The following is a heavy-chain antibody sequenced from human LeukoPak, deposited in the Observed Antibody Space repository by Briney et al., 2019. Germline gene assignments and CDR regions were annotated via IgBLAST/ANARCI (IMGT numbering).Heavy chain of an antibody. CDR3: ARGVVGFAFDP. CDR2: IYYSGST. CDR1: GGSISSSSYY. Sequence: SETLSLTCTVSGGSISSSSYYWGWIRQPPGKGLEWIGSIYYSGSTYYNPSLKSRVTISVDTSKNQFSLKLSSVTAADTAVYYCARGVVGFAFDPWGQGTLVTVSS. D-gene: IGHD1-26*01. J-gene: IGHJ5*02. V-gene: IGHV4-39*07.